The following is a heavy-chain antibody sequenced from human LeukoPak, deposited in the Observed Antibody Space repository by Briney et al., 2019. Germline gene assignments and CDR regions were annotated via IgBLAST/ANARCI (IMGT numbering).Heavy chain of an antibody. J-gene: IGHJ1*01. D-gene: IGHD1-26*01. CDR3: ARDSSGGSYHGYFQH. CDR2: ISAYNGNT. Sequence: ASVKVSCEASGYTFTVYGISWVRQAPGQGLEWMGWISAYNGNTNYAQKLQGRVTMTTDTSTSTAYMELRSLRSDDTAVYYCARDSSGGSYHGYFQHWGQGTLVTVSS. V-gene: IGHV1-18*01. CDR1: GYTFTVYG.